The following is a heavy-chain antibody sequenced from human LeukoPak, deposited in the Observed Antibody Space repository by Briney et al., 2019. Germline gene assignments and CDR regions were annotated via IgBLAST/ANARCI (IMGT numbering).Heavy chain of an antibody. CDR3: ARVFSVPAATYAFDI. CDR2: ISYDGSNK. D-gene: IGHD2-2*01. CDR1: GFTFSSYA. J-gene: IGHJ3*02. Sequence: GGSLRLSCAASGFTFSSYAMHWVRQAPGKGLEWVAVISYDGSNKYYADSVKGRFTISRDNSKNTLYLQMNSLRAEDTAVYYCARVFSVPAATYAFDIWGQGTMVTVSS. V-gene: IGHV3-30-3*01.